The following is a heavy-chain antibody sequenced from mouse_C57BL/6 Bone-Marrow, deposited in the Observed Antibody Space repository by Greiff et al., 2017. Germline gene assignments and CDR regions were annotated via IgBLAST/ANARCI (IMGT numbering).Heavy chain of an antibody. J-gene: IGHJ1*03. CDR3: ARNDGYYYWYFDV. Sequence: VQLQQSGPELVKPGASVKISCKASGYAFSSSWMNWVKQRPGKGLEWIGRIYPGDGDTNYNGKFKGKATLTADKSSSTAYMQLSSLTSEDSAVYFCARNDGYYYWYFDVWGTGTTVTVSS. CDR1: GYAFSSSW. V-gene: IGHV1-82*01. D-gene: IGHD2-3*01. CDR2: IYPGDGDT.